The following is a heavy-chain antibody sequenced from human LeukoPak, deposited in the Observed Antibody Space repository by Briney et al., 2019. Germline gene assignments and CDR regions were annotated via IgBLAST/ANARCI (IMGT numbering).Heavy chain of an antibody. CDR1: GFTFSSYG. CDR3: AVHCSGGSCKDY. Sequence: GGSRRLSCAASGFTFSSYGMHWVRQAPGKGLEWVAVIWYDGSNKYYADSVKGRFTISRDNSKNTLYLQMNSLRAEDTAVYYCAVHCSGGSCKDYWGQGHLVTVSS. V-gene: IGHV3-33*01. D-gene: IGHD2-15*01. CDR2: IWYDGSNK. J-gene: IGHJ4*02.